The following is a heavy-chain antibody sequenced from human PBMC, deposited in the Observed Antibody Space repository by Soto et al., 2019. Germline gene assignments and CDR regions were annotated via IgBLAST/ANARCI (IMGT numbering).Heavy chain of an antibody. D-gene: IGHD5-12*01. CDR3: ARDGSYSAYNFAHGIQLWSFDF. CDR1: GGSINTFY. J-gene: IGHJ4*02. V-gene: IGHV4-4*07. Sequence: KASETLSLTCTVSGGSINTFYWSWVRQPAGKGLEWIGRIFSSGSTSFNPSLESRVAMSVDTSKNHFSLNLSSVTAADMAVYYCARDGSYSAYNFAHGIQLWSFDFWGQGALVTVSS. CDR2: IFSSGST.